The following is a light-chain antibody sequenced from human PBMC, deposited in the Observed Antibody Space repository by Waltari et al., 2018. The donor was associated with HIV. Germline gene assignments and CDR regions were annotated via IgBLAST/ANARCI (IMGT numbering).Light chain of an antibody. J-gene: IGLJ3*02. CDR2: EGS. CDR1: SSDVGSYNL. CDR3: CSYAGSSNWV. V-gene: IGLV2-23*01. Sequence: QSALTQPASVSGSPGQSITISCTGTSSDVGSYNLVSWYQQHPGKAPKLMIYEGSKRPSGVSNRFSGSKSGNTASLTISGLQAEDEADYYCCSYAGSSNWVFGGGIKLTVL.